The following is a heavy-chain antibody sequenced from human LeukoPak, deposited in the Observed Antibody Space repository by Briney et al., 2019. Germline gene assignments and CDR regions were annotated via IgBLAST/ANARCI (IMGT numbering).Heavy chain of an antibody. CDR3: ARDAQRGFDYSNSLQY. CDR1: GFIFSHYG. D-gene: IGHD4-11*01. V-gene: IGHV3-33*01. CDR2: IWSDGTNR. J-gene: IGHJ4*01. Sequence: GVSLRLSCAASGFIFSHYGMHWVRQAPGKGLEWVAVIWSDGTNRFYAGSVKGRFTISRDNSQNTLFLQMNSLRAEDTAMYYCARDAQRGFDYSNSLQYWGHGTLVTVSS.